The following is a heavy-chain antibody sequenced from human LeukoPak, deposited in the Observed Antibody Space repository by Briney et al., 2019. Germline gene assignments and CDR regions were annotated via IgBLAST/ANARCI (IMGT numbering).Heavy chain of an antibody. V-gene: IGHV4-59*01. J-gene: IGHJ6*03. CDR3: ARGSVGGIVVVPAARPYYYYYYYMDV. CDR2: IYYSGST. D-gene: IGHD2-2*01. Sequence: SETLSLTCTVSGGSISSYYWSWIRQPPGKGLEWIGYIYYSGSTNYNPSLKSRVTISVDTSKNQFSLKLSSVTAADTAVYYRARGSVGGIVVVPAARPYYYYYYYMDVWGKGTTVTVSS. CDR1: GGSISSYY.